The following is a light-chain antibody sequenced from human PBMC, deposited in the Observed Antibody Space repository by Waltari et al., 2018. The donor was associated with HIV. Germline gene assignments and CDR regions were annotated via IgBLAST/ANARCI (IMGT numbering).Light chain of an antibody. CDR3: SSYTSAETVV. CDR2: EVI. V-gene: IGLV2-14*01. J-gene: IGLJ1*01. Sequence: ALTQPASVSGSPGQSITISCTGTSSDVGAYKYVSWYQQHPDKVPKLIIYEVINRPSGVSNRFSGSKSGNTASLTISGLQTEDEADYYCSSYTSAETVVFGVGTRVTVL. CDR1: SSDVGAYKY.